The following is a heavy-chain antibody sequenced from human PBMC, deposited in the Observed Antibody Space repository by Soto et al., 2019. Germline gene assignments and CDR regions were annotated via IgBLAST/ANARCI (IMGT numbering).Heavy chain of an antibody. D-gene: IGHD2-8*01. CDR3: GRSSSMLGAGWSDS. CDR1: GYTFSGYY. Sequence: GASVKVSCKASGYTFSGYYIHWVRQAPGQGLEWMGWIIPDSGDTKYAQKLQGRITVTTDTSTNTAYMELRSLRSDDTAVYYCGRSSSMLGAGWSDSWGRGTLVTVSS. V-gene: IGHV1-18*04. CDR2: IIPDSGDT. J-gene: IGHJ5*01.